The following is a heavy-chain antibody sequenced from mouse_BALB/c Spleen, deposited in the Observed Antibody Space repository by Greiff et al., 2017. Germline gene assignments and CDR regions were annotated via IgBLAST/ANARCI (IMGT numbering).Heavy chain of an antibody. Sequence: VQLQQSGAELAKPGASVKMSCKASGYTFTSYWMHWVKQRPGQGLEWIGYINPSTGYTEYNQKFKDKATLTADKSSSTAYMQLSSLTSEDSAVYYCARGGVTWYFDVWGAGTTVTVSS. CDR1: GYTFTSYW. J-gene: IGHJ1*01. D-gene: IGHD2-2*01. CDR2: INPSTGYT. CDR3: ARGGVTWYFDV. V-gene: IGHV1-7*01.